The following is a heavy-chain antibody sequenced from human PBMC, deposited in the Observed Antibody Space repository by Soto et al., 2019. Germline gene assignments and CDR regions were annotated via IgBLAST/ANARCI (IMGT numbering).Heavy chain of an antibody. CDR3: ARGTGPIVLMVYATSDWFDP. Sequence: SETLSLTCAVYGVSFSGYYWSWIRQPPGRGLEWIGEINHSGSTNYNPSLKSRVTISVDTSKNQFSLKLSSVTAADTAVYYCARGTGPIVLMVYATSDWFDPWGQGTLVTVSS. CDR1: GVSFSGYY. D-gene: IGHD2-8*01. V-gene: IGHV4-34*01. J-gene: IGHJ5*02. CDR2: INHSGST.